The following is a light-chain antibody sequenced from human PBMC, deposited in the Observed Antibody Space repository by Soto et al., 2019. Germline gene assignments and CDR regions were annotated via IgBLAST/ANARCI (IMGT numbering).Light chain of an antibody. CDR1: QSISSW. Sequence: DIQMTQSPSTLSASVGDRVTITCRASQSISSWLAWYQQKPGKAPKLLIYKAYSLESGVPARFSGSGSGTEFTLTISSLQPDDFATYYCEQYYSYSTFGQSPKVEIK. J-gene: IGKJ1*01. CDR2: KAY. CDR3: EQYYSYST. V-gene: IGKV1-5*03.